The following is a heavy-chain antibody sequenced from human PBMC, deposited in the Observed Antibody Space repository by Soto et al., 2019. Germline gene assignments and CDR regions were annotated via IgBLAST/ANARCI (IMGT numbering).Heavy chain of an antibody. CDR2: ISAYNGNT. CDR1: GYTFTSYG. D-gene: IGHD3-22*01. Sequence: ASVKVSCKASGYTFTSYGISWVRQAPGQGLEWMGWISAYNGNTNYAQKLQGRVTVTTDTSTSTAYMELRSLRSDDTAVYYCAGYDSSGYFEGAFDIWGQGTMVTVSS. CDR3: AGYDSSGYFEGAFDI. V-gene: IGHV1-18*04. J-gene: IGHJ3*02.